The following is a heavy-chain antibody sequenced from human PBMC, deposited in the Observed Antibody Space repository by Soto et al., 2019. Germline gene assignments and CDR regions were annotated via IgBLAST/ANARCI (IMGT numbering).Heavy chain of an antibody. Sequence: SETLSLTCAVYGGSFSGYYWSWIRQPPGKGLEWIGEINHSGSTNYNPSLKSRVTISVDTSKNQFSLKLSSVTAADTAVYYCARGRRWWLKNYYYYGMDVWGQGTTVTVS. D-gene: IGHD2-15*01. CDR1: GGSFSGYY. J-gene: IGHJ6*02. V-gene: IGHV4-34*01. CDR3: ARGRRWWLKNYYYYGMDV. CDR2: INHSGST.